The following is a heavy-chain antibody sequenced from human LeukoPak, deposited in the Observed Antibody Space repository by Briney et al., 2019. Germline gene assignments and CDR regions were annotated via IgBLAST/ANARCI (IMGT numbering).Heavy chain of an antibody. CDR3: ARDHLVVPGGYEDHYYGMDV. CDR2: INPNSGGT. V-gene: IGHV1-2*02. CDR1: GYTFTAYY. D-gene: IGHD2-2*01. J-gene: IGHJ6*02. Sequence: GASVKVSCKASGYTFTAYYMHWARQAPGQGLEWMGWINPNSGGTNYAQKFQGRVTTTRDTSISTANMELSRLRSDDTAVYYCARDHLVVPGGYEDHYYGMDVWGQGTTVTVSS.